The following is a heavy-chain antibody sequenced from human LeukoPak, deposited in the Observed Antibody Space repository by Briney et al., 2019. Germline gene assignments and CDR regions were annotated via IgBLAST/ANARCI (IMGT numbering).Heavy chain of an antibody. Sequence: SETLSLTCTVSGGSISSYYWSWIRQPPGKGLEWIGYIYYSGSTNYNPSLKSRVTISVDTPKNQFSLKLSSVTAADTAVYYCAREKRMVFDYWGQGTLVTVSS. CDR1: GGSISSYY. V-gene: IGHV4-59*01. J-gene: IGHJ4*02. CDR2: IYYSGST. CDR3: AREKRMVFDY. D-gene: IGHD3-10*01.